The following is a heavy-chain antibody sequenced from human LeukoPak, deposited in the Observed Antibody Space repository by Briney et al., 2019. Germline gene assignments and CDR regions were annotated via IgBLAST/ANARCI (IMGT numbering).Heavy chain of an antibody. CDR3: ARGGAIKDIVVVPAALADY. Sequence: ASVKVSCKASGYTLTSYGISWVRQAPGQGLEWMGWISAYNGNTNYAQKLQGRVTMTTDTSTSTAYMELRSLRSDDTAVYYCARGGAIKDIVVVPAALADYWGQGTLVTVSS. CDR2: ISAYNGNT. J-gene: IGHJ4*02. D-gene: IGHD2-2*01. V-gene: IGHV1-18*01. CDR1: GYTLTSYG.